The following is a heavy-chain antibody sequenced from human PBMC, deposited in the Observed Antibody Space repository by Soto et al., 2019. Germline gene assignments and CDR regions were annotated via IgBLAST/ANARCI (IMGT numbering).Heavy chain of an antibody. J-gene: IGHJ4*02. D-gene: IGHD1-26*01. CDR3: AYGGSCDY. V-gene: IGHV3-48*03. CDR1: GFSFNTYE. Sequence: EVQLVESGGGLVQPGGSLRLSCAASGFSFNTYEMNWVRQAPGKGQEWVSYISSGGSTIYYADSVKGRFTVSRDNGKNSLYLQMNSLRAEDTAVYYCAYGGSCDYWGQGTQVTVSS. CDR2: ISSGGSTI.